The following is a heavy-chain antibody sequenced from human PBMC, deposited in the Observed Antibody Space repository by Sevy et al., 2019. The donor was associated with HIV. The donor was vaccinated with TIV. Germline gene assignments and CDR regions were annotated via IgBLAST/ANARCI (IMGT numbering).Heavy chain of an antibody. CDR3: TTVSSGYYYSSDY. CDR1: GFTFSNAW. J-gene: IGHJ4*02. Sequence: GGSLRLSCAASGFTFSNAWMSWVRQAPGKGLEWVGRIKSKTDGGTTDYAAPVKGRFTITRDDSKNTLYRQMNSLKTEDTAVYYCTTVSSGYYYSSDYWGQGTLVTVSS. V-gene: IGHV3-15*01. D-gene: IGHD3-22*01. CDR2: IKSKTDGGTT.